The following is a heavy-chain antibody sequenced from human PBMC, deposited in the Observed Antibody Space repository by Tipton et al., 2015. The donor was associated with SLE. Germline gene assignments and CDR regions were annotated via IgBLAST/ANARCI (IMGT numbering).Heavy chain of an antibody. CDR3: ARDAVDDQYSYGMDV. J-gene: IGHJ6*02. D-gene: IGHD1-1*01. CDR2: IYTNEIT. V-gene: IGHV4-4*07. Sequence: TLSLTCTVSGDSITSDYWTWIRQPPGKGLEWIGRIYTNEITNYKPSLKSRVTMSLDTSKNQFSLRLNSVTAADAAVYFCARDAVDDQYSYGMDVWGQGTTVTVSS. CDR1: GDSITSDY.